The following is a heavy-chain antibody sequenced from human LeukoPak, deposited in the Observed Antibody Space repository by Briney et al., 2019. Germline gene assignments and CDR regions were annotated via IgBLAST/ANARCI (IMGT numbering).Heavy chain of an antibody. CDR2: INSDGSST. CDR1: XFTFXXXW. V-gene: IGHV3-74*01. J-gene: IGHJ4*02. D-gene: IGHD4-17*01. CDR3: AREIPYGDYAADF. Sequence: RLXXAXXXFTFXXXWMXXVRXXXXXXXXXVSRINSDGSSTNYADAVKGRFTISRDNAENTLYLQMNSLRVEDTAVYYCAREIPYGDYAADFWGQGTLVSVSS.